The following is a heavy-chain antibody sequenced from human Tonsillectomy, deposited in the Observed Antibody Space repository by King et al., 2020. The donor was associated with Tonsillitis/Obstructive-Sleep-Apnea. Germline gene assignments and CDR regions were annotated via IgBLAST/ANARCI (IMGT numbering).Heavy chain of an antibody. CDR1: GFTFSDYY. CDR3: ARYRYCSSTSCYMGNWFDP. Sequence: VQLVESGGGLVKPGGSLRLSCAASGFTFSDYYMSWIRQAPGKGLEWVSYISSSSSYTNYADSVKGRFTISRDNAKNSLYLQMNSLRAEDTAVYYCARYRYCSSTSCYMGNWFDPWGQGTLVTVSS. CDR2: ISSSSSYT. J-gene: IGHJ5*02. D-gene: IGHD2-2*02. V-gene: IGHV3-11*06.